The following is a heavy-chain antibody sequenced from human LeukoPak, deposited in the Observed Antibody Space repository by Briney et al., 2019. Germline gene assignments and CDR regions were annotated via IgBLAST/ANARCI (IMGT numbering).Heavy chain of an antibody. CDR2: IYYSGST. CDR3: ARLPGWLRFRFGYYYMDV. Sequence: PSETLSLTCTVPGGSISSSSYYWGWIRQPPGKGLEWIGSIYYSGSTYYNPSLKSRVTISVDTSKNPFSLKLSSVTAADTAVYYCARLPGWLRFRFGYYYMDVWGKATTVTVSS. D-gene: IGHD5-12*01. J-gene: IGHJ6*03. CDR1: GGSISSSSYY. V-gene: IGHV4-39*01.